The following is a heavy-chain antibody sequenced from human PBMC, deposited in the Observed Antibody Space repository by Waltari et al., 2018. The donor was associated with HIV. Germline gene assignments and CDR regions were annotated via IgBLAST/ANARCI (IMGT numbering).Heavy chain of an antibody. CDR2: MDPNSGNT. Sequence: QVQLVQSGAEVKKPGASVKVSCKSSGYTFTSYHINWVRQATGQGLEWMGWMDPNSGNTGYAQKFQDRVTMTRDTSIGTAYMELSSLRSEDTAVYYCARGGVVPAAQWGQGTLVTVSS. D-gene: IGHD2-2*01. CDR3: ARGGVVPAAQ. V-gene: IGHV1-8*01. J-gene: IGHJ4*02. CDR1: GYTFTSYH.